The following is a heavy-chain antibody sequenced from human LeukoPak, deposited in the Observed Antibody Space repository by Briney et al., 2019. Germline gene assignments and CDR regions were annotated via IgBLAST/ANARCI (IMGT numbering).Heavy chain of an antibody. CDR1: GYTCTGYY. J-gene: IGHJ4*02. V-gene: IGHV1-2*02. D-gene: IGHD3-10*01. CDR3: ARGRSSFGLGELSDY. Sequence: ASVKVSCKASGYTCTGYYMHWVRQAPGQGLEWMGWVNPNSGGTNYAQKFQGRVTMTRDTSISTAYMELSRLRSDDTAVYYCARGRSSFGLGELSDYWGQGTLVTVSS. CDR2: VNPNSGGT.